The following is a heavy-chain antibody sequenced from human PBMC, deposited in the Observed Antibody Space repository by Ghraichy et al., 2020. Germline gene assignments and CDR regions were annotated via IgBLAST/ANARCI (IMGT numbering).Heavy chain of an antibody. D-gene: IGHD4-23*01. CDR2: IVVGSGNT. CDR3: AAEDYGGNSYNWFDP. V-gene: IGHV1-58*01. Sequence: SVKVSCKASGFTFTSSAVQWVRQARGQRLEWIGWIVVGSGNTNYAQKFQERVTITRDMSTSTAYMELSSLRSEDTAVYYCAAEDYGGNSYNWFDPWGQGTLVTVSS. J-gene: IGHJ5*02. CDR1: GFTFTSSA.